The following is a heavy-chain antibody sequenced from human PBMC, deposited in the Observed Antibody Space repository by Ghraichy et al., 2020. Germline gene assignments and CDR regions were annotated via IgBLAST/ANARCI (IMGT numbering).Heavy chain of an antibody. CDR2: VNSYGRT. J-gene: IGHJ6*02. D-gene: IGHD1-26*01. CDR1: GYNFRQSA. Sequence: ASVKVSCKASGYNFRQSALNWVRQVPGQGLQYVGWVNSYGRTGYAEDFRGRFVVSWDTSVNTTYLLINSLKADDTALYYCARGSWSVGMDVWGQGTTVTVSS. CDR3: ARGSWSVGMDV. V-gene: IGHV7-4-1*02.